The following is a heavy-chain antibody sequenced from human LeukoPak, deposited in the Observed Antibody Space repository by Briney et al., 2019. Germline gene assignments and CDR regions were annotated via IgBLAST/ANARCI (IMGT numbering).Heavy chain of an antibody. D-gene: IGHD1-1*01. CDR1: GFTFDDYA. Sequence: GGSLRLSCAASGFTFDDYAMHWVRQAPGKGLEWVSVIYSGGNTYYADSVKGRFAISRDNSKNKLYLQMITLRAEDTAVYYCAEKSRLGYYFDYWGQGTLVTVSS. CDR2: IYSGGNT. V-gene: IGHV3-53*01. CDR3: AEKSRLGYYFDY. J-gene: IGHJ4*02.